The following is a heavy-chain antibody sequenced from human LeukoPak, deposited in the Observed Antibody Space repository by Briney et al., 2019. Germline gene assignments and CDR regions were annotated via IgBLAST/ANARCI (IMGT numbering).Heavy chain of an antibody. CDR3: ARGPGIAAYYFDY. J-gene: IGHJ4*02. V-gene: IGHV3-21*01. CDR2: ISSSSSYI. D-gene: IGHD6-25*01. Sequence: GGSLRLSCAASGFTFSSYSMNWVRQAPGKGLEWVSSISSSSSYIYYADSVKGRFTISRDNAKNSLYLQMNSLRAEDTAVYYCARGPGIAAYYFDYWGQGTLVTVSS. CDR1: GFTFSSYS.